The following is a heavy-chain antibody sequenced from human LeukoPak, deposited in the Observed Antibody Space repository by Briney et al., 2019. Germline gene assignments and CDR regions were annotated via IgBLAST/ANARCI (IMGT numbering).Heavy chain of an antibody. CDR3: ARDSILTGYYRNAFDI. J-gene: IGHJ3*02. CDR1: GFTFSSFG. D-gene: IGHD3-9*01. CDR2: IKQDGSEK. Sequence: SGGSLRLSCAASGFTFSSFGMSWVRQAPGKGVKCVANIKQDGSEKYYVDSGKGRFTISRDNAKNSLYLQMNSLRAEDTAVYYCARDSILTGYYRNAFDIWGQGTMVTVSS. V-gene: IGHV3-7*03.